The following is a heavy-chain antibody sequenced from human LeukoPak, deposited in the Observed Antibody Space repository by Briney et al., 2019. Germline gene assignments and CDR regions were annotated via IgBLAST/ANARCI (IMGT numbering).Heavy chain of an antibody. D-gene: IGHD6-13*01. V-gene: IGHV4-34*01. CDR3: ARGREGTAPGYSSSWYYYYYYMDV. J-gene: IGHJ6*03. Sequence: PSETLSLTCAVYGVSFSGYYWSWIRQPPGKGLEWIGEINHSGSTNYNPSLKSRVTISVETSKNQFSLKLSSVTAAGTAVYYCARGREGTAPGYSSSWYYYYYYMDVWGKGTTVTISS. CDR2: INHSGST. CDR1: GVSFSGYY.